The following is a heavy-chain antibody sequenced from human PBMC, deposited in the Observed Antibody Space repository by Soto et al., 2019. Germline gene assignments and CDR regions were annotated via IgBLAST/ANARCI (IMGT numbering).Heavy chain of an antibody. D-gene: IGHD3-16*02. CDR2: ISYDGSNK. Sequence: LRLSCAASGFTFSSYGMHWVRQAPGKGLEWVAVISYDGSNKYYADSVKGRFTISRDNSKNTLYLQMNSLRAEDTAVYYCAKGEGIMITFGGVIADAFDIWGQGTMVTVSS. CDR3: AKGEGIMITFGGVIADAFDI. CDR1: GFTFSSYG. J-gene: IGHJ3*02. V-gene: IGHV3-30*18.